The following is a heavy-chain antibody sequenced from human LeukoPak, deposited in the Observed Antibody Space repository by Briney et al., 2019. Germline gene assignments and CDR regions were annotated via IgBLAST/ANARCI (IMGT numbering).Heavy chain of an antibody. CDR3: AKIMGHDYGDYSDAFDI. CDR1: GFTFSSYA. J-gene: IGHJ3*02. Sequence: GGSLRLSCAASGFTFSSYAMSWVRQAPGKGLEWVSAISGSGGSTYYVDSVKGRFTISRDNSKNTLYLQMNSLRAEDTAVYYCAKIMGHDYGDYSDAFDIWGQGTMVTVSS. D-gene: IGHD4-17*01. V-gene: IGHV3-23*01. CDR2: ISGSGGST.